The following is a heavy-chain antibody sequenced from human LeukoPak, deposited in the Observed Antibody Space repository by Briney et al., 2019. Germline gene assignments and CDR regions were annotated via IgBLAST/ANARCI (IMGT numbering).Heavy chain of an antibody. Sequence: SGGSLRLSCAASGFTFASHAMGWVRQAPGKGLEWVSGLSGSGGSTFYADSVKGRFTISRDNSKNTVSLQMNSLRGEDTAIYYCARYALGEIFFGDYWGQGTLVTVSS. CDR1: GFTFASHA. J-gene: IGHJ4*02. D-gene: IGHD3-3*01. V-gene: IGHV3-23*01. CDR3: ARYALGEIFFGDY. CDR2: LSGSGGST.